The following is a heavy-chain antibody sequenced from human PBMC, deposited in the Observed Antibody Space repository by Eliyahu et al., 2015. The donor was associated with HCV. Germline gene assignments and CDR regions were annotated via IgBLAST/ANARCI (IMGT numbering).Heavy chain of an antibody. V-gene: IGHV4-59*01. J-gene: IGHJ5*02. Sequence: QVQLQESGPGLVKPSETLSLXCTVSGXSIXTXYWXWIRPPPGKGLEWIGYIHYSGSTNYNPSXKSRVTISVDTSKNQFSLNLTSVTTTDTTMYYCASGGGGIAVTGTGGWFDPWGQGTLVTVSS. D-gene: IGHD6-19*01. CDR2: IHYSGST. CDR3: ASGGGGIAVTGTGGWFDP. CDR1: GXSIXTXY.